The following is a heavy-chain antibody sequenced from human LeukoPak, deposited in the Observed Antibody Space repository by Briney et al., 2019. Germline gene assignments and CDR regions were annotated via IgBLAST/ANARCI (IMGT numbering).Heavy chain of an antibody. Sequence: GGSLRLSCAASGFTFSSYAMHWVRQAPGKGLEWVAVISYDGSNKYYADSVKGRFTTSRDNAKNSLYLQMNSLRAEDTATYYCAMDFGTAVSGAFDIWGQGTMVTVSS. CDR1: GFTFSSYA. CDR2: ISYDGSNK. V-gene: IGHV3-30*07. J-gene: IGHJ3*02. D-gene: IGHD3-10*01. CDR3: AMDFGTAVSGAFDI.